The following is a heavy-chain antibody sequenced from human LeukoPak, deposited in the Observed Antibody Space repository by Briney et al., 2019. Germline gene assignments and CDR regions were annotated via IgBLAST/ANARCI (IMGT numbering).Heavy chain of an antibody. CDR2: IKQDGSEK. V-gene: IGHV3-7*01. CDR3: ARAKYYYDSSGYYGFDY. D-gene: IGHD3-22*01. J-gene: IGHJ4*02. Sequence: PGGSLRLSCAASGFTFSSYWMSWVRQALGKGLEWVANIKQDGSEKYYVDSVKGRFTISRDNAKNSLYLQMNSLRAEDTAVCYCARAKYYYDSSGYYGFDYWGQGTLATVSS. CDR1: GFTFSSYW.